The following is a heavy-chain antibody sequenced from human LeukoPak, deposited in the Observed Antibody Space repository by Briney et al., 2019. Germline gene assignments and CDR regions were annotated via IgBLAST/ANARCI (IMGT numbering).Heavy chain of an antibody. CDR2: IYYSGST. CDR3: GRKWLWHAFDI. J-gene: IGHJ3*02. CDR1: GGSISSYY. D-gene: IGHD3-22*01. V-gene: IGHV4-59*12. Sequence: KPSETLPLTCTVSGGSISSYYWSWIRQPPGKGLEWIGYIYYSGSTNYNPSLKSRVTMSVDTSKNQFSLKLSSVTAADTAVYYCGRKWLWHAFDIWGQGTMVTVSS.